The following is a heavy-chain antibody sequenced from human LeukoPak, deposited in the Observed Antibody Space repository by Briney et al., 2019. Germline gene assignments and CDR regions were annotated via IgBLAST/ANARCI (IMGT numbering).Heavy chain of an antibody. CDR1: VFTFTDHY. Sequence: ASMKVSCKSSVFTFTDHYGHLVRQGPGQGREGMGYIGPHSTFTSSPQEFKGRVAMTRDASMSTAHMELTRLTSDDTAVYYCVREGEGPLSKDFDYWGQGTLVTVSS. D-gene: IGHD2/OR15-2a*01. CDR2: IGPHSTFT. J-gene: IGHJ4*02. CDR3: VREGEGPLSKDFDY. V-gene: IGHV1-2*02.